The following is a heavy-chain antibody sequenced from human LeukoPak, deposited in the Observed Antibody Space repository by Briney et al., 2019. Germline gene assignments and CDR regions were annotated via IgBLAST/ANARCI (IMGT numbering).Heavy chain of an antibody. V-gene: IGHV3-30*01. Sequence: GSLRPSCAASGFTLSNYAMHWVRQAPGKGLEWVSLISSGGTYEYYADSVKGRFTISRDNSKNTLYLQLNSLRAEDTAVYYCARDSTYYYDSGSSGPHYFDNWGQGTLVTVSS. D-gene: IGHD3-10*01. CDR1: GFTLSNYA. J-gene: IGHJ4*02. CDR3: ARDSTYYYDSGSSGPHYFDN. CDR2: ISSGGTYE.